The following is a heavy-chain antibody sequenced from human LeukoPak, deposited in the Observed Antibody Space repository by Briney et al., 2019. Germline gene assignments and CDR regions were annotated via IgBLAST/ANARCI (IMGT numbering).Heavy chain of an antibody. CDR3: ARWAQGVKGATRDPFDY. V-gene: IGHV1-69*04. CDR2: IIPILGIA. CDR1: GGTFSSYA. D-gene: IGHD1-26*01. J-gene: IGHJ4*02. Sequence: SVKVPCKASGGTFSSYAISWVRQAPGQGLEWMGRIIPILGIANYAQKFQGRVTITADKSTSTAYMELSSLRSEDTAVYYCARWAQGVKGATRDPFDYWGQGTLVTVSS.